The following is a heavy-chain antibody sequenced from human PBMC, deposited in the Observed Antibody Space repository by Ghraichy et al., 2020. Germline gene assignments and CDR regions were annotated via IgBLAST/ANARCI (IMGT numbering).Heavy chain of an antibody. CDR1: GVSFRGYS. D-gene: IGHD5-12*01. CDR3: ARATIRNGMDV. J-gene: IGHJ6*02. Sequence: SETLSLTCAVYGVSFRGYSWTWIRQPPGKGLQCIGEMDHSGSTNYNPSLKSRVTISIDTSKNQFSLKLRSVTAADTAVYYCARATIRNGMDVWGQGTTVTVSS. V-gene: IGHV4-34*01. CDR2: MDHSGST.